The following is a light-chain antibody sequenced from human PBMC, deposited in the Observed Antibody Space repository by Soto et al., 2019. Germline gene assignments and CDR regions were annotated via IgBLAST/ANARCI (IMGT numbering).Light chain of an antibody. J-gene: IGKJ1*01. CDR3: HQYNDWPRT. V-gene: IGKV3-15*01. Sequence: EIVMTQSPATLSVSPGERATLSCRASQSVSSNLAWYQQTPGQAPRLLIYGASTRATGIPVRFSGSGSGTEFTLTISSLQSEDFAVYYCHQYNDWPRTFGQGTKVDIK. CDR2: GAS. CDR1: QSVSSN.